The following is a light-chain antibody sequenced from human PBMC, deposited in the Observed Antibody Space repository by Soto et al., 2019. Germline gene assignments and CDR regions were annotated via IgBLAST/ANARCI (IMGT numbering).Light chain of an antibody. Sequence: QSALTQPRSVSGSPGQSVTISCTGTTSDVGTYNHVSWYQQHPGKAPKLMIYDVSKRPSGVPDRFSGSKSGNTASLTISGLQAEDEADYFCRSYVGSFLVGVFGTGTKVNVL. CDR1: TSDVGTYNH. CDR3: RSYVGSFLVGV. J-gene: IGLJ1*01. CDR2: DVS. V-gene: IGLV2-11*01.